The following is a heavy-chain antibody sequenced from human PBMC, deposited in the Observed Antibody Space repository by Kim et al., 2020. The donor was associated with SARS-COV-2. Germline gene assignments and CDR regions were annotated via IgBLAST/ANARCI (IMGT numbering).Heavy chain of an antibody. CDR1: GGSISSGGYY. V-gene: IGHV4-31*03. D-gene: IGHD3-10*01. CDR3: ASYLYGSGSYYSYYGMDV. CDR2: IYYSGST. Sequence: SETLSLTCTVSGGSISSGGYYWSWIRQHPGKGLEWIGYIYYSGSTYYNPSLKSRVTISVDTSKNQFSLKLSSVTAADTAVYYCASYLYGSGSYYSYYGMDVWGQGTTVTVSS. J-gene: IGHJ6*02.